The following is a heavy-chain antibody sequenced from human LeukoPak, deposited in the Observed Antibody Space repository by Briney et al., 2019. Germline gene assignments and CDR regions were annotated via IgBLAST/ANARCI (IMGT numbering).Heavy chain of an antibody. CDR2: ITSSGDGT. CDR1: GFTFTSYA. Sequence: GGSLRLSCEASGFTFTSYAMHWVRQAPGKGLEWVSSITSSGDGTFYTDSLSGRFTISRDNAKKAVFLQMRSLRRGDSALYFCAKGTDTTGRHNFDIWGQGTLVTVSS. CDR3: AKGTDTTGRHNFDI. D-gene: IGHD2-8*02. V-gene: IGHV3-23*01. J-gene: IGHJ4*02.